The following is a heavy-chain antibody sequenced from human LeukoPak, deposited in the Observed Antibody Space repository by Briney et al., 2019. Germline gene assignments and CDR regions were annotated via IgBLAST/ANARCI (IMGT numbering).Heavy chain of an antibody. J-gene: IGHJ2*01. D-gene: IGHD2-15*01. CDR1: GFTFSSYA. CDR3: ARGSPNWYFDL. Sequence: PGGSLRLSCAASGFTFSSYAMSWVRQAPGKGLEWVSYISSFSTYTNYADSVKGRFTISRDNAKNSLHLQMNSLRDEDTAVYYCARGSPNWYFDLWGRGTLVTVSS. CDR2: ISSFSTYT. V-gene: IGHV3-21*05.